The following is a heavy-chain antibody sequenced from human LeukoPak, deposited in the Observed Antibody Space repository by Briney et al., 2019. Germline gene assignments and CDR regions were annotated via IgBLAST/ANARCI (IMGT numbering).Heavy chain of an antibody. Sequence: ASVKVSCKASGYTFTSYAMNWVRQAPGQGLEWMGWINTNTGNPSYARGFTGRFVFSLDTPVSTAYLQISSLRAEDTAVYYCAREAYSSAYYFDYWGQGTLVTVSS. CDR1: GYTFTSYA. CDR3: AREAYSSAYYFDY. V-gene: IGHV7-4-1*02. D-gene: IGHD5-18*01. CDR2: INTNTGNP. J-gene: IGHJ4*02.